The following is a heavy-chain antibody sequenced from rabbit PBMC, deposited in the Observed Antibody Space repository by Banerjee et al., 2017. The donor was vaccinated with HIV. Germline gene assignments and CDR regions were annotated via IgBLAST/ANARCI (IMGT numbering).Heavy chain of an antibody. V-gene: IGHV1S40*01. J-gene: IGHJ4*01. D-gene: IGHD6-1*01. CDR1: GFSFSGSYW. Sequence: QSLEESGGDLVKPGASLTLTCTASGFSFSGSYWICWVRQAPGKGLEWIACIYVGSSASTYYASWAKGRFTISKTSSTMVTLQMTGLTAADTATYFCARDRYYSYAGPGYGFNLWGPGTLVTVS. CDR2: IYVGSSAST. CDR3: ARDRYYSYAGPGYGFNL.